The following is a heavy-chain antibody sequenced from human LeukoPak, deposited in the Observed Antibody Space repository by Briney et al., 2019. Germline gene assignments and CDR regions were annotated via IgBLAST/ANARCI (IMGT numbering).Heavy chain of an antibody. J-gene: IGHJ4*02. Sequence: GASVKVSCKASGYTFTSYGTSWVRQAPGQGLEWMGWISAYNGNTNYAQKLQGRVTMTTDTSTSTAYMELRSLRSDDTAVYYCARLGIAAAENYFDYWGQGTLVTVSS. V-gene: IGHV1-18*04. D-gene: IGHD6-13*01. CDR1: GYTFTSYG. CDR2: ISAYNGNT. CDR3: ARLGIAAAENYFDY.